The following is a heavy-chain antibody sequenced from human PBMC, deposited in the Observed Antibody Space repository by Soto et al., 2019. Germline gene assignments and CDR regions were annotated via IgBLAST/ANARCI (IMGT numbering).Heavy chain of an antibody. V-gene: IGHV1-69*01. J-gene: IGHJ6*02. CDR3: ARSIYSSSSFRNYYYYGMDV. CDR1: GGTFSSYA. D-gene: IGHD6-13*01. CDR2: IIPIFGTA. Sequence: QVQLVQSGAEVKKPGSSVKVSCKASGGTFSSYAISWVRQAPGQGLEWMGGIIPIFGTANYAQKFQGRVTITADESTSPAYMELSSLRSEDTSVYYCARSIYSSSSFRNYYYYGMDVWGQGTTVTVSS.